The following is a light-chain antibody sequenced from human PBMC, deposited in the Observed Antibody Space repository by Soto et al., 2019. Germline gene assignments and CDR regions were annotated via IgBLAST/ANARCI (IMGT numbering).Light chain of an antibody. Sequence: DIVLTQSPLSLPVTPGEPASISCRSSQSLLHSNGYNYLDWYLQKPGQSPQLLIYLGSNRASGVPDRFSGSGSGTDFTLKISRVEAEDVGVYYCMQALQPPGTFGQGTKPEIK. CDR3: MQALQPPGT. V-gene: IGKV2-28*01. J-gene: IGKJ2*02. CDR1: QSLLHSNGYNY. CDR2: LGS.